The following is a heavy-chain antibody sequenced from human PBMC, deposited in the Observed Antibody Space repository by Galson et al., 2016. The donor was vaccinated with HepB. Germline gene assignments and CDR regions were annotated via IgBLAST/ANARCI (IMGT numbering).Heavy chain of an antibody. CDR3: AKRITVAGTLDY. CDR2: INPSGGST. J-gene: IGHJ4*02. V-gene: IGHV1-46*01. D-gene: IGHD6-19*01. CDR1: GYTLTNYY. Sequence: SVKISCKASGYTLTNYYIHWVRQTPGQGLEWMGLINPSGGSTIYAQKFQGRVTMTRDTSTSTVYMELSSLRSEDTAVYYCAKRITVAGTLDYWGQGTLVTVSS.